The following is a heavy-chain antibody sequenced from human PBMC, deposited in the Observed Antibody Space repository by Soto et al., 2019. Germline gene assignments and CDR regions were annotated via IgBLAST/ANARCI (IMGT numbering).Heavy chain of an antibody. D-gene: IGHD6-19*01. Sequence: GGSLRLSCAASGFTFSSYGMHWVRQAPGKGLEWVAVIWYDGSNKYYADSVKGRFTISRDNSKNTLYLQMNSLRAEDTAVYYCARESIAVADKPIDYWGQGTLVTVSS. J-gene: IGHJ4*02. CDR2: IWYDGSNK. CDR1: GFTFSSYG. CDR3: ARESIAVADKPIDY. V-gene: IGHV3-33*01.